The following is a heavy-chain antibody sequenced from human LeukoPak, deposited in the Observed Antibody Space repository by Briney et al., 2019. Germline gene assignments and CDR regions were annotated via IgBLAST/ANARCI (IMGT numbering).Heavy chain of an antibody. CDR3: ARVSGSYFDAFDY. D-gene: IGHD1-26*01. CDR2: IYSGGST. V-gene: IGHV3-66*01. Sequence: PPGMSLRLSCAASGVTLSPYGMHWVRQAPGKGLEWVSVIYSGGSTYYADSVKGRFTISRGNSKNTLYLQMNSLRAEDTAVYYCARVSGSYFDAFDYWGQGTLVTVSS. J-gene: IGHJ4*02. CDR1: GVTLSPYG.